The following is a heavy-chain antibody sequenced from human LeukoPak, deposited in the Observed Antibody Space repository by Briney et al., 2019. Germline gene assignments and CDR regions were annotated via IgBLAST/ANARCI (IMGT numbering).Heavy chain of an antibody. J-gene: IGHJ4*02. D-gene: IGHD1-26*01. CDR2: INRDGSST. Sequence: GGSLRLSCAASGFTFSSHWMHWVRQAPGKGPVWVSRINRDGSSTSYADSVKGRLTISRDNAKNTLYLQMNSLRAEDTAVYYCAREIVGAREFDYWGQGTLVTVSS. CDR3: AREIVGAREFDY. CDR1: GFTFSSHW. V-gene: IGHV3-74*01.